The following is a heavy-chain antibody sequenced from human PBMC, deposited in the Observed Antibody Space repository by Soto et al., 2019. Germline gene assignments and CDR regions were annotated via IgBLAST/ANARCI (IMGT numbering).Heavy chain of an antibody. D-gene: IGHD4-17*01. CDR3: ARHQATVTTSGGWFDP. J-gene: IGHJ5*02. V-gene: IGHV4-39*01. CDR2: IYYSGGT. CDR1: GGSISSSSYY. Sequence: PSETLSLTCSVSGGSISSSSYYWGWIRQPPGKGLEWIGSIYYSGGTYYNPSLKSRVTISVDTSKNQFSLKLSSVTAADTAVYYCARHQATVTTSGGWFDPWGQGTLVTVS.